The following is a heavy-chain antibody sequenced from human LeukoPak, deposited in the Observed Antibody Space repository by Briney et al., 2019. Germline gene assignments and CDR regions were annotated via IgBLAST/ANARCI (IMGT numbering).Heavy chain of an antibody. V-gene: IGHV4-59*08. D-gene: IGHD5-24*01. Sequence: PSETLSLTCTVSGGSISSYYWSWVRQPPGKGLEWIGYIYDSGSTNYNPSLKSRVTISVDTSKNHFSLKLSSVTAADTAVYYCAGHIDGYIHFYYWGQGTLVTVSS. J-gene: IGHJ4*02. CDR3: AGHIDGYIHFYY. CDR2: IYDSGST. CDR1: GGSISSYY.